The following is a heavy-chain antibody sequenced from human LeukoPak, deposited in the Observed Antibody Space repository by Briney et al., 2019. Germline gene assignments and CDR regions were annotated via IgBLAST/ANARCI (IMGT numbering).Heavy chain of an antibody. D-gene: IGHD7-27*01. J-gene: IGHJ4*02. Sequence: GASVKVSCKTSGYTFRSYGISWVRQAPGQGLEWMGWINAHNGDIDYPQKFQGRVTLTTDTSTSTAYMELTSLRSDDTAVYYCARDVGIKRFDYWGQGTLVTVSS. V-gene: IGHV1-18*01. CDR2: INAHNGDI. CDR1: GYTFRSYG. CDR3: ARDVGIKRFDY.